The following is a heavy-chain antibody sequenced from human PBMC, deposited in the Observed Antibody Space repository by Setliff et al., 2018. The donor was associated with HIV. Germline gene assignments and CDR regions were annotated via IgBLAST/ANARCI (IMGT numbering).Heavy chain of an antibody. CDR2: IPYSEYT. J-gene: IGHJ3*01. CDR3: ARDHNSGTLHAFDL. Sequence: SETLSLTCTVSGDPINSHYWSWIRQPPGEGLEWIGHIPYSEYTNYNPSLKSRVTISLDTSKKHFSLDLYSVTAADTAVYYCARDHNSGTLHAFDLWGQGTKGTVSS. D-gene: IGHD1-26*01. CDR1: GDPINSHY. V-gene: IGHV4-59*11.